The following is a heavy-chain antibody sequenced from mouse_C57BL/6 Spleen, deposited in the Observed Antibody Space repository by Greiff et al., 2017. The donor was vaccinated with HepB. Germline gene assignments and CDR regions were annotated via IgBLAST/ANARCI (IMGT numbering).Heavy chain of an antibody. Sequence: QVQLKQSGAELVKPGASVKLSCKASGYTFTSYWMHWVKQRPGQGLEWIGMIHPNSGSTNYNEKFKSKATLTVDKSSSTAYMQLSSLTSEDSAVYYCASSTVVAHYYAMDYWGQGTSVTVSS. D-gene: IGHD1-1*01. V-gene: IGHV1-64*01. CDR3: ASSTVVAHYYAMDY. J-gene: IGHJ4*01. CDR1: GYTFTSYW. CDR2: IHPNSGST.